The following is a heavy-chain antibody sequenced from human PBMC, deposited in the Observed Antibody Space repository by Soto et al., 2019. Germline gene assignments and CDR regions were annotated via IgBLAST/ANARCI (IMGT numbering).Heavy chain of an antibody. V-gene: IGHV4-59*01. Sequence: PSETLSLTCTVSGGSINNYYWSWIRQPPGKGLEWIGYIYYSGSTNYNPSLKSRVTISVDTSKNQFSLKLSSVTAADTAVYYCARIYGSGSYFDYWGQGTLVTVSS. J-gene: IGHJ4*02. CDR3: ARIYGSGSYFDY. CDR2: IYYSGST. CDR1: GGSINNYY. D-gene: IGHD3-10*01.